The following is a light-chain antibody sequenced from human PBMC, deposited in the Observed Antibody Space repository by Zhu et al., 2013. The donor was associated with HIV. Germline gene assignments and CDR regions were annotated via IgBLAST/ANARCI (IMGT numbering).Light chain of an antibody. Sequence: QSALTQPASVSGSPGQSITISCTGTSSDVGGYSYVSWYQHHPGKAPKLMIYEVNNRPSGVSNRFSGSKSGNTASLTISGLQAEDEADYYCSSYTSSGTLVLFGGGTKLTVL. CDR1: SSDVGGYSY. CDR3: SSYTSSGTLVL. V-gene: IGLV2-14*01. J-gene: IGLJ2*01. CDR2: EVN.